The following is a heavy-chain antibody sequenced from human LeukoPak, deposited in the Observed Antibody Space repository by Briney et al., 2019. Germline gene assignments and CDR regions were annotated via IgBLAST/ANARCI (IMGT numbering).Heavy chain of an antibody. CDR1: GFTFSSYA. J-gene: IGHJ4*02. CDR3: ARDYYYDSSGYYYVDY. Sequence: GRSLRLSCAASGFTFSSYAMHWVRQAPGKGLEWVALISYDGINKYYADSVKGRFTISRDNSENTLYLQMNSLRAKDTAVYYCARDYYYDSSGYYYVDYWGQGTLVTVSS. D-gene: IGHD3-22*01. V-gene: IGHV3-30-3*01. CDR2: ISYDGINK.